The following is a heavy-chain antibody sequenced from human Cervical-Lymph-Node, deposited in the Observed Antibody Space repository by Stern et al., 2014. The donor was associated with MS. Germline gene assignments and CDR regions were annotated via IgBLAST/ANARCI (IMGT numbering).Heavy chain of an antibody. CDR1: GFSFSRYA. CDR3: ASAYSSSHYYFDY. D-gene: IGHD6-13*01. CDR2: IWYDGSSP. Sequence: VQLVESGGGVVQPGRSLRLSCAASGFSFSRYAMHWVRQAPGKGLEWVALIWYDGSSPYYADSVTGRFTISRDNFKNTLYLQMNSLRAEDTAAYYCASAYSSSHYYFDYWGQGTLVTVSS. J-gene: IGHJ4*02. V-gene: IGHV3-33*01.